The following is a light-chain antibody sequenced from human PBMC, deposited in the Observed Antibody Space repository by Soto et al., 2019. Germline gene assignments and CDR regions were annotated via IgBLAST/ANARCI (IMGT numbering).Light chain of an antibody. V-gene: IGKV3-20*01. CDR3: QQYGKSPSIT. J-gene: IGKJ5*01. CDR2: GAS. Sequence: EIVLTQSPGTLSLSPGERATLSCRASQSFSSGYLAWYQQKPGQAPRLLIYGASSRATDSPDRFSGSGSGTDFTITISRLEPEDFAVYYRQQYGKSPSITFGQGTRLEIK. CDR1: QSFSSGY.